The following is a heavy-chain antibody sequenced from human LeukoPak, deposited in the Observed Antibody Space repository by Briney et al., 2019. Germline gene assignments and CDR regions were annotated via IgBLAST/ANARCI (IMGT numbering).Heavy chain of an antibody. CDR2: IYYSGST. V-gene: IGHV4-30-4*01. CDR1: GGSISSGDYY. J-gene: IGHJ5*02. D-gene: IGHD3-9*01. Sequence: SETLSLTCTVSGGSISSGDYYWSWIRQPPGKGLEWIGYIYYSGSTYYNPSLKSRVTISVDTSKNQFSLKLSSVIAADTAVYYCARVLFDNSWFDPWGQGTLVTVSS. CDR3: ARVLFDNSWFDP.